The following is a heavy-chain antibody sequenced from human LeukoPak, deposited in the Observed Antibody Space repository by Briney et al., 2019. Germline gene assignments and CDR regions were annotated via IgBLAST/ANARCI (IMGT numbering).Heavy chain of an antibody. CDR3: AREYCSGGSCYLADY. CDR2: ISSSGITI. D-gene: IGHD2-15*01. CDR1: GFSFTDYY. V-gene: IGHV3-11*04. J-gene: IGHJ4*02. Sequence: KPGGSLRLSCAASGFSFTDYYMTWIRQAPGMGLEWVSYISSSGITIYYGDSVKGRFTISRDNTKNSLYLQMNSLRAEDTAVYYCAREYCSGGSCYLADYWGQGTLVTVSS.